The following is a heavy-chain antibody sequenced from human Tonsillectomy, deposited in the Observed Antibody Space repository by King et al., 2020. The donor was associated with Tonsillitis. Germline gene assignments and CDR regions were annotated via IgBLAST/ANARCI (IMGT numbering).Heavy chain of an antibody. Sequence: VQLVESGGGLVEPGGSLRLSCIASGFNLGDYYMTWIRQAPGQGLEWLSYITGNIQIIYYADSVKGRFTISRDNAKNSLYLEMNNLRVEDTAVYYCARDFRNKGFDRWGRGTLVTVSS. J-gene: IGHJ5*02. D-gene: IGHD1/OR15-1a*01. CDR2: ITGNIQII. CDR1: GFNLGDYY. V-gene: IGHV3-11*01. CDR3: ARDFRNKGFDR.